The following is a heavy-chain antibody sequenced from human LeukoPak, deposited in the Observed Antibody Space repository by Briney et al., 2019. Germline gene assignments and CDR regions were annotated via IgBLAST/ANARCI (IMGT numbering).Heavy chain of an antibody. D-gene: IGHD3-9*01. CDR3: TKDLTGPVDC. CDR1: GFTLSNYW. CDR2: TNTDGSYT. Sequence: GGSLRLSCAASGFTLSNYWMHWVRHAPGKGLVWVSRTNTDGSYTSYADSVKGRFTISRDNAKNTLYLRMNSLRAEDTAVYYCTKDLTGPVDCWGQGTLVTVSS. V-gene: IGHV3-74*01. J-gene: IGHJ4*02.